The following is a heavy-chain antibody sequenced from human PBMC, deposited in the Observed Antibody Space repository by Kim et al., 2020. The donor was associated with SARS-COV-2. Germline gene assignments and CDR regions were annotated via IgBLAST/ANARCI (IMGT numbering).Heavy chain of an antibody. V-gene: IGHV1-46*01. CDR3: AREAALISVPGKNFDY. J-gene: IGHJ4*02. CDR1: GFTFTNYF. CDR2: INPTGVFS. Sequence: ASVKVSCKASGFTFTNYFMHWVRQAPGQGLEWMGTINPTGVFSLFTQKYQGRVTISKDSSTSTVYMEVSSLRSEDTAVYYCAREAALISVPGKNFDYWGQGTLLTVSS. D-gene: IGHD6-19*01.